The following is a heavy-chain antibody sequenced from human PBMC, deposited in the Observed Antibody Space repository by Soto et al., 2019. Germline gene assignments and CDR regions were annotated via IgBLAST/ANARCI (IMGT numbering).Heavy chain of an antibody. V-gene: IGHV3-48*02. Sequence: PGGSLRLSCAASGFTFSSYSMNWVRQAPGKGLEWVSYISSSSSTIYYADSVKGRFTISRDNAKNSLYLQMNSLRDEDTAVYYCAIKLVRGYYYYGMDVWGQGTTVTVSS. D-gene: IGHD6-13*01. CDR1: GFTFSSYS. CDR2: ISSSSSTI. J-gene: IGHJ6*02. CDR3: AIKLVRGYYYYGMDV.